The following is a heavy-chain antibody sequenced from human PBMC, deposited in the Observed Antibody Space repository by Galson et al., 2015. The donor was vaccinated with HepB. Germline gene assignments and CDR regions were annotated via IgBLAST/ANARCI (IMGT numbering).Heavy chain of an antibody. V-gene: IGHV7-4-1*02. CDR2: INTNTGNP. Sequence: SVKVSCKASGYTFTSYAMNWVRQAPGQGLEWMGWINTNTGNPTYAQGFTGRFVFSLDTSVSTAYLQISSLKAEDTAVYYCARALIGSGWENYYYYYGMDVWGQGTTITVSS. CDR3: ARALIGSGWENYYYYYGMDV. CDR1: GYTFTSYA. J-gene: IGHJ6*02. D-gene: IGHD1-26*01.